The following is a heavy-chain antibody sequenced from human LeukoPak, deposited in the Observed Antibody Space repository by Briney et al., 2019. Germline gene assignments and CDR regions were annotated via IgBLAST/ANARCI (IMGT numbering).Heavy chain of an antibody. Sequence: PSETLSLTCTVSGGSISVYSWGWIRQPPGRGREWIGNIHYSGSTNNNPPLKSRVTISVDRYKNQFSLKLSSVTAADTAVYYCARLRTSGGSGSSYGMDGWGQGTTATGSS. CDR1: GGSISVYS. CDR3: ARLRTSGGSGSSYGMDG. J-gene: IGHJ6*02. CDR2: IHYSGST. V-gene: IGHV4-59*08. D-gene: IGHD3-10*01.